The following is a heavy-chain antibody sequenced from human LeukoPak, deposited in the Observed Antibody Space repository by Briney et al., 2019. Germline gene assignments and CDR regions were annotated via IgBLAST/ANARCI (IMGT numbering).Heavy chain of an antibody. CDR3: ARGVDYYGMDV. J-gene: IGHJ6*02. V-gene: IGHV4-34*01. Sequence: SETLSLTCAVYGVSFSGYYWSWIRQPPGKGLEWIGEINHSGSTNYNPSLKSRVTISVDTSKNQFSLKLSSVTAADTAVYYCARGVDYYGMDVWGQGTTVTVSS. CDR1: GVSFSGYY. CDR2: INHSGST.